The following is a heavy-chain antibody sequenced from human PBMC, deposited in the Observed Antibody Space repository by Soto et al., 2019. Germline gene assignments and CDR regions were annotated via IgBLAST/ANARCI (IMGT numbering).Heavy chain of an antibody. CDR3: ARDHVWSGYSDY. J-gene: IGHJ4*02. CDR1: GLTFISHA. Sequence: SGGSLRLSCAASGLTFISHAMIWVRQAPGKGLEWVSGISVTGDSTHYADSVRGRFIVSRDNSKNTLYLQMNSLRAEDTAVYYCARDHVWSGYSDYWGQGTLVTVSS. D-gene: IGHD3-3*01. V-gene: IGHV3-23*01. CDR2: ISVTGDST.